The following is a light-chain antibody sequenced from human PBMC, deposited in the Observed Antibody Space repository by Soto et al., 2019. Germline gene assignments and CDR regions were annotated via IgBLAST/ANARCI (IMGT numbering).Light chain of an antibody. CDR1: QSVLFSINNKNY. Sequence: DIVLTPSPDSLAVSLGERATINCKSSQSVLFSINNKNYLAWFPQKPGQPPKLLIYWASFRASGVPDRFSGSGSGTDCTATNSSLQAEDVAVYYCLQDARSPRTFGQGTHVGI. CDR2: WAS. V-gene: IGKV4-1*01. J-gene: IGKJ1*01. CDR3: LQDARSPRT.